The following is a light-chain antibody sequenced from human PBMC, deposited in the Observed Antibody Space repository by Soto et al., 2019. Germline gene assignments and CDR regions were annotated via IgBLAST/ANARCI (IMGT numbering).Light chain of an antibody. CDR3: QQSYSTLMYT. V-gene: IGKV1-39*01. CDR1: QSISSY. CDR2: AAS. Sequence: DIQMTQSPSSLSACVGDRVTITCRASQSISSYLNWYQQKPGKAPKLLIYAASSLQSGVPSRFSGSGSGTDFTLTISSLQPEDFATYYCQQSYSTLMYTFGQGTKVDIK. J-gene: IGKJ2*01.